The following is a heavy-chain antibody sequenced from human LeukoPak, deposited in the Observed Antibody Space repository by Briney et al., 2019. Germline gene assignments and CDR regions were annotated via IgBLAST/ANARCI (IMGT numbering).Heavy chain of an antibody. CDR1: GGTFSSYT. V-gene: IGHV1-69*06. Sequence: SVKVSCKASGGTFSSYTLNWVRQAPGQGLEWMGGIIPIFGTANYAQKFQGRVTITADKSTSTAYMELSSLRSEDTAVYYCAREFDYYDSSGYSRLVGWFDPWGQGTLVTISS. D-gene: IGHD3-22*01. CDR3: AREFDYYDSSGYSRLVGWFDP. J-gene: IGHJ5*02. CDR2: IIPIFGTA.